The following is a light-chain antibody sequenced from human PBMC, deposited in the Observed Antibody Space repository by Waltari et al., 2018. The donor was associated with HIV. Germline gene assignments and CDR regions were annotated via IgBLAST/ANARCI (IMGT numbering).Light chain of an antibody. CDR3: DSRDSSGNHVV. CDR2: GKN. CDR1: RLRTFS. J-gene: IGLJ2*01. V-gene: IGLV3-19*01. Sequence: SSELTQDPPVSVALGQTVRITCQGDRLRTFSPGRSQQKPLQAPLLVIYGKNNRPSGIPDRFSGSSSGNTASLTITGAQAEDEADYYCDSRDSSGNHVVFGGGTKLTVL.